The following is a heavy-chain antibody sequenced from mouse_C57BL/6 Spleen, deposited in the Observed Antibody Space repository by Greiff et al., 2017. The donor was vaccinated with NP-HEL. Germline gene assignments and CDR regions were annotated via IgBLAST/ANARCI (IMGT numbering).Heavy chain of an antibody. V-gene: IGHV5-6*01. CDR2: ISSGGSYT. CDR1: GFTFSSYG. J-gene: IGHJ4*01. CDR3: ARHGPIYYGNYEDYAMDY. Sequence: EVQLVESGGDLVKPGGSLKLSCAASGFTFSSYGMSWVRQTPDKRLEWVATISSGGSYTYYPDSVKGRFTISRDNAKNTLYLQMSSLKSEDTAMYYCARHGPIYYGNYEDYAMDYWGQGTSVTVSS. D-gene: IGHD2-1*01.